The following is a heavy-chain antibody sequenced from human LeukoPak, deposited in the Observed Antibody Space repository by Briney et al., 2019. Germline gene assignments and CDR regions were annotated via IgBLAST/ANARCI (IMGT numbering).Heavy chain of an antibody. CDR2: MNPNRGNT. CDR3: ARPHSPYYDFWSGLSDDAFDI. J-gene: IGHJ3*02. Sequence: ASVKVSCKASGYTFTSYDINCVRQATGQGLEWMGWMNPNRGNTGYAQKFQGRVTMTRNTSISTAYMELSSLRSEDTAVYYRARPHSPYYDFWSGLSDDAFDIWGQGTMVTVSS. CDR1: GYTFTSYD. D-gene: IGHD3-3*01. V-gene: IGHV1-8*01.